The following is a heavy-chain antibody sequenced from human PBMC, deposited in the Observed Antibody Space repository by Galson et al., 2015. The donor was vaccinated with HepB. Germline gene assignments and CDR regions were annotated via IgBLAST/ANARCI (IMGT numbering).Heavy chain of an antibody. V-gene: IGHV1-69*10. J-gene: IGHJ6*02. Sequence: SVKVSCKASGGTFSSYAISWVRQAPGQGLEWMGGIIPILGIANYAQKFQGRVTITADKSTSTAYMELSSLRSEDTAVYYCARDVEEDRWGITMVRGVNTVKYYYGMDVWGQGTTVTVSS. CDR2: IIPILGIA. CDR3: ARDVEEDRWGITMVRGVNTVKYYYGMDV. D-gene: IGHD3-10*01. CDR1: GGTFSSYA.